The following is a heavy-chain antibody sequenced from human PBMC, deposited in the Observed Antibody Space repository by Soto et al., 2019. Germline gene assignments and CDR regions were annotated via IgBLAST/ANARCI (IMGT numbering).Heavy chain of an antibody. CDR2: ISYDGSNK. CDR3: AKVMEPRYYYYYMDV. D-gene: IGHD1-1*01. Sequence: GGSLRLSCAASGFTFSSYGMHWVRQAPGKGLEWVAVISYDGSNKYYADSVKGRFTISRDNSKNTLYLQMNSLRAEDTAVYYCAKVMEPRYYYYYMDVWGKGTTVTVSS. J-gene: IGHJ6*03. CDR1: GFTFSSYG. V-gene: IGHV3-30*18.